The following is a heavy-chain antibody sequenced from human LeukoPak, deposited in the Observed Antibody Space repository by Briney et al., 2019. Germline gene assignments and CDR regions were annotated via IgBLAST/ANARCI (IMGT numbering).Heavy chain of an antibody. Sequence: SETLSLTCAVYGGSFSGYYWSWIRQPPGKGLEWIGSIYYSGSTYYNPSLKSRVTISVDTSKNQFSLKLSSVTAADTAVYYCARLTPLNNYGPGFDPWGQGTLVTVSS. CDR2: IYYSGST. CDR3: ARLTPLNNYGPGFDP. CDR1: GGSFSGYY. J-gene: IGHJ5*02. D-gene: IGHD5-18*01. V-gene: IGHV4-34*01.